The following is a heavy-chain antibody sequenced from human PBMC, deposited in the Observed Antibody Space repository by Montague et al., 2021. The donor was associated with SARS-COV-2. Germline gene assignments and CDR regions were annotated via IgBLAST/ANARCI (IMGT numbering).Heavy chain of an antibody. J-gene: IGHJ6*02. V-gene: IGHV4-39*07. D-gene: IGHD5-12*01. CDR2: IYYSGST. CDR3: ASFSRVATILGDYYYYGMDV. CDR1: GGSISSSSYY. Sequence: SETLSLTCTVSGGSISSSSYYWGWIRQPPGKGLEWIGSIYYSGSTYYNPSLKSRVTISVDTSKNQFSLKLSSVTAADTAVYYCASFSRVATILGDYYYYGMDVGGQGTTVTVSS.